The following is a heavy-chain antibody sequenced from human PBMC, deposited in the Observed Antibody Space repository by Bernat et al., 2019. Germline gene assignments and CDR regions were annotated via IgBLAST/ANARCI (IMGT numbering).Heavy chain of an antibody. CDR1: GFTFSTYW. CDR3: ARDGYCSGGSCYRFGFDL. V-gene: IGHV3-7*03. J-gene: IGHJ2*01. D-gene: IGHD2-15*01. Sequence: EVQLVESGGGLVQPGGSLKLSCAASGFTFSTYWMSWVRQAPGKGLEWVANIKQDGSEKYYVDSVKGRFTNSRDNAKKSLYLQMNSLRAEDTAVYYCARDGYCSGGSCYRFGFDLWGRGTLVTVSS. CDR2: IKQDGSEK.